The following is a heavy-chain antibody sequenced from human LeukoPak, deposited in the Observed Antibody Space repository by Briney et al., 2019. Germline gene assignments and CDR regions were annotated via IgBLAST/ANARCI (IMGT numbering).Heavy chain of an antibody. CDR2: ISYDGSNE. V-gene: IGHV3-30*18. D-gene: IGHD2-21*02. J-gene: IGHJ3*02. Sequence: GGSLRLSCAASGFSFSTYALHWVRQTPGKGLEWVTVISYDGSNEYYADSVKGRFTVSRDNSNDILYLQMNSLRIEDTAMYYCAKSDDCRNVYCYRAFDIWGQGTMVTVSS. CDR3: AKSDDCRNVYCYRAFDI. CDR1: GFSFSTYA.